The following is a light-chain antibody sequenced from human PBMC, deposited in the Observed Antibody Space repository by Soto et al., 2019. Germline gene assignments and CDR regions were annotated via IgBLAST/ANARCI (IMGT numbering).Light chain of an antibody. Sequence: IQLTQSPSSLSPSLGDRVTITCRVSQGISSYLNWYRQKPGKVPKLLIYDVSSLQSGVPSRFSGSGSGTEFTLTISSLQPDDLATYYCQHYKMYSPWTFGQGTKVDIK. V-gene: IGKV1-13*02. CDR1: QGISSY. J-gene: IGKJ1*01. CDR2: DVS. CDR3: QHYKMYSPWT.